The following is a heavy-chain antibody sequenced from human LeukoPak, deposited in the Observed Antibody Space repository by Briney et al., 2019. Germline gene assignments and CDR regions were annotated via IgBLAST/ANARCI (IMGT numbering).Heavy chain of an antibody. CDR1: GYTFTGHY. Sequence: GASVKVSCKASGYTFTGHYMHWVRQAPGQGLEWMGWINPNSGGTNYAQKFQGRVTMTRDTSISTAYMELSRLRSDDTAVYYCAREIIAAAGKSSVLSEQKSIDYWGQGTLVTVSS. J-gene: IGHJ4*02. CDR2: INPNSGGT. D-gene: IGHD6-13*01. CDR3: AREIIAAAGKSSVLSEQKSIDY. V-gene: IGHV1-2*02.